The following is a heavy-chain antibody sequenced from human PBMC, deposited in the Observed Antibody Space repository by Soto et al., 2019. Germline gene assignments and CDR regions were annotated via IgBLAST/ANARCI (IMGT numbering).Heavy chain of an antibody. Sequence: SETLSLTCTVSGGSISGENYYWGWTRQPPGKGLEWIGSIYYSRSASYIPSLKSRVTISVDTSKNQFSLKVTSVTAADTAVYYCTRGRGGGADWGQGKLVTVSS. J-gene: IGHJ4*03. V-gene: IGHV4-39*01. CDR3: TRGRGGGAD. D-gene: IGHD3-16*01. CDR2: IYYSRSA. CDR1: GGSISGENYY.